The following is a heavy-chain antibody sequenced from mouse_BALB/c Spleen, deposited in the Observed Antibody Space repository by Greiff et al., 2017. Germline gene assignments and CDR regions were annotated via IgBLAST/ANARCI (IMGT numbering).Heavy chain of an antibody. D-gene: IGHD2-4*01. J-gene: IGHJ2*01. CDR3: ARGSTMITPYYFDY. CDR2: ISNGGGST. CDR1: GFTFSSYT. Sequence: EVKLVESGGGLVQPGGSLKLSCAASGFTFSSYTMSWVRQTPEKRLEWVAYISNGGGSTYYPDTVKGRFTISRDNAKNTLYLQMSSLKSEDTAMYYCARGSTMITPYYFDYWGQGTTLTVSS. V-gene: IGHV5-12-2*01.